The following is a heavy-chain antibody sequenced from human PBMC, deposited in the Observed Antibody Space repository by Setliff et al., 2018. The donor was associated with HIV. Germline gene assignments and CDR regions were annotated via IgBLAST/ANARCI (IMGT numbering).Heavy chain of an antibody. J-gene: IGHJ4*02. CDR2: IYFSGTT. CDR3: ARAISAAGIAPFDF. Sequence: SETLSLTCSVSGGSISSYYWSWIRQPPGKGLEWIGYIYFSGTTNYNPSLKSRVTISVDTSKNQFSLNLNSVTAADTAVYYCARAISAAGIAPFDFWGQGTLVTVSS. V-gene: IGHV4-59*01. CDR1: GGSISSYY. D-gene: IGHD6-13*01.